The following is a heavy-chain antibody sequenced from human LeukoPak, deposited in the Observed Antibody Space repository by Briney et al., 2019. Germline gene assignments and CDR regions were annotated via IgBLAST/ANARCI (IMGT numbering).Heavy chain of an antibody. V-gene: IGHV1-46*01. CDR3: AREGRLAAAGLPSNWFDP. J-gene: IGHJ5*02. D-gene: IGHD6-13*01. Sequence: GASVKVSCKASGYTFTSYYMHWVRQAPGQGLEWMGIINPSGGSTSYAQKFQGRVTMTRDTSTSTVYMELSSLRSEDTAVYYCAREGRLAAAGLPSNWFDPWGQGTLVTVSS. CDR2: INPSGGST. CDR1: GYTFTSYY.